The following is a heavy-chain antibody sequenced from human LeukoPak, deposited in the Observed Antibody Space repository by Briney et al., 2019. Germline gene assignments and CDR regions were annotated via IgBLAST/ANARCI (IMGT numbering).Heavy chain of an antibody. CDR1: GYTFTIYS. Sequence: ASVKVSCKASGYTFTIYSISWVRQASGQGLEWMGWISTNNGNTNYAQKLQGRVTMTRDTSTSTVYMELSSLRSEDTAVYYCARTPEDEDAFDIWGQGTMVTVSS. V-gene: IGHV1-18*01. J-gene: IGHJ3*02. CDR3: ARTPEDEDAFDI. CDR2: ISTNNGNT.